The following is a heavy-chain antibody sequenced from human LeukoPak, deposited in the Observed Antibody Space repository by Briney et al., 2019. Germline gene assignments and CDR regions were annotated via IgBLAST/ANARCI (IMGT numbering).Heavy chain of an antibody. Sequence: SETLSLTCTVSGGSISDYYWSRIRQPPGKGLEWIGHIYYSGSTNYNPSLKSRVTISVDTSKNQFSLKLSSVTAADTAVYFCARQTGYLAYWGQGTLVTVSS. J-gene: IGHJ4*02. CDR3: ARQTGYLAY. CDR1: GGSISDYY. V-gene: IGHV4-59*08. CDR2: IYYSGST. D-gene: IGHD3-9*01.